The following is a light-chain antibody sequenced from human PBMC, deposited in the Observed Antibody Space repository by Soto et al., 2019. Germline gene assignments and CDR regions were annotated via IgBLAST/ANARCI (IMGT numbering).Light chain of an antibody. CDR3: QQSYSSVT. CDR1: QGISSY. V-gene: IGKV1-39*01. CDR2: AAS. Sequence: MQLTQYPSSLSASVGDRVTITCRASQGISSYLAWYQQKPGKAPKLLIYAASTLQSGVPSRLSGSGSGTDFTLTISSLKPEDFATYYCQQSYSSVTFGQGTRLEIK. J-gene: IGKJ5*01.